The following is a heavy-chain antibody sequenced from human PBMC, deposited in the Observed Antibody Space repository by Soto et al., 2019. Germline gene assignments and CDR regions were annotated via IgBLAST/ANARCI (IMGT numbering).Heavy chain of an antibody. D-gene: IGHD3-10*01. CDR1: GYTFKNYD. J-gene: IGHJ2*01. CDR3: ARRMTWSLWCFDL. CDR2: MNPNSGNT. V-gene: IGHV1-8*01. Sequence: QVQLLQSGAEVKKPGASVRVSCRASGYTFKNYDINWVRRAPGQGLEWMGWMNPNSGNTGYAQKFQHRVTMTSDTSTRTVYMELSSLTAEDTALYYCARRMTWSLWCFDLWGSGTQVTVSS.